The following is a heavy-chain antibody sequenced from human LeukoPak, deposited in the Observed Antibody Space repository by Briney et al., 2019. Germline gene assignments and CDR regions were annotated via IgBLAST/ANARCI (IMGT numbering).Heavy chain of an antibody. D-gene: IGHD4-17*01. Sequence: QSGGSLRLSCAASGFTFSSYGMHWVRQAPGKELEWVAFVRYDGSNKYYADSVKGRFTISRDNSKNTLYLQMNSLRAEDTAVYYCAKDITVTKVYYYYMDVWGKGTTVTVSS. CDR2: VRYDGSNK. J-gene: IGHJ6*03. CDR1: GFTFSSYG. CDR3: AKDITVTKVYYYYMDV. V-gene: IGHV3-30*02.